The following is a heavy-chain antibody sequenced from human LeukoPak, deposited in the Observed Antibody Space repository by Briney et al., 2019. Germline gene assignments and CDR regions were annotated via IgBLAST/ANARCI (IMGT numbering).Heavy chain of an antibody. CDR1: HSTFTTYW. CDR2: IKPDGSEK. D-gene: IGHD3-10*01. Sequence: GGSLRLSCAASHSTFTTYWMSWVRQAPGKGLEWVANIKPDGSEKYYVDSVKGRFTISRDNAKNSLYLQMNSLRAEDTAMYYCARDTMVRGVGHHNWGQGTLVTVSS. V-gene: IGHV3-7*01. J-gene: IGHJ4*02. CDR3: ARDTMVRGVGHHN.